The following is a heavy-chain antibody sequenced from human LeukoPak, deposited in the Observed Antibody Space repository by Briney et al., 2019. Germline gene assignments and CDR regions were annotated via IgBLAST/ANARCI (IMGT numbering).Heavy chain of an antibody. D-gene: IGHD4-17*01. CDR2: IWYDGRDK. CDR1: GFTFSSYG. CDR3: ARDHRTTVTVYHFGY. Sequence: GGSLRLSCAASGFTFSSYGMHWVRQAPGKGLEWVAVIWYDGRDKYYADSVKGRFTISRDNSRNTLYLQMNSLRAEDTAVYYCARDHRTTVTVYHFGYWGQGTLVTVSS. V-gene: IGHV3-33*01. J-gene: IGHJ4*02.